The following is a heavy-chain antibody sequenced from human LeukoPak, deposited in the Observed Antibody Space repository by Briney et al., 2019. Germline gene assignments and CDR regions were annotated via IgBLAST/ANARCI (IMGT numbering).Heavy chain of an antibody. V-gene: IGHV3-15*01. CDR2: IKSKTDGRTT. Sequence: GGSLRLSCAASGFTFSDAWMSWVRQAPGKGLEWVGRIKSKTDGRTTDYAAPVKDRFTISRDDSKNTLYLQMNSLKTEDTAVYYCTTGGRVLGGWGQGTLVTVSS. CDR3: TTGGRVLGG. D-gene: IGHD3-16*01. J-gene: IGHJ4*02. CDR1: GFTFSDAW.